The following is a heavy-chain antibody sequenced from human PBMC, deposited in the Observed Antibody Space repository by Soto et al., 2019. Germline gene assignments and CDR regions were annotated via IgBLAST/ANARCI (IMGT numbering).Heavy chain of an antibody. CDR3: ASKRYFDYHAFDI. Sequence: SETLSLTCTVSGGSMISYYWSWIRQPPGKGLEWIGSTSYSGSTYYNPSLKSRVTISVDTSKNQFSLKLSSVTAADTAVYYCASKRYFDYHAFDIWGQGTMVTVSS. CDR2: TSYSGST. CDR1: GGSMISYY. V-gene: IGHV4-39*07. J-gene: IGHJ3*02. D-gene: IGHD3-9*01.